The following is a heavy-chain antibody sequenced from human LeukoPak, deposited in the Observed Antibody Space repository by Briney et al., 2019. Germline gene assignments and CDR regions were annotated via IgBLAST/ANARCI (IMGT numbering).Heavy chain of an antibody. CDR1: GGSISSHY. Sequence: SETLSLTCTVSGGSISSHYWSWIRQPPGKGLEWVGYIYYSGSTNYNPSLKSRVTISVGTFKNQFSLKLSSVTAADTAVYYCARAGYYYGSGSYYLHDAFDIWGQGTMVTVPS. CDR3: ARAGYYYGSGSYYLHDAFDI. D-gene: IGHD3-10*01. J-gene: IGHJ3*02. V-gene: IGHV4-59*11. CDR2: IYYSGST.